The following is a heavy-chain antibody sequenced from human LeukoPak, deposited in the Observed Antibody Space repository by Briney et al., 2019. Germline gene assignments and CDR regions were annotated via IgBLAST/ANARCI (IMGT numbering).Heavy chain of an antibody. CDR3: AVEEAVAPDY. CDR2: INPSSGGT. D-gene: IGHD6-19*01. J-gene: IGHJ4*02. CDR1: GYTFIAYY. Sequence: ASVKVSCRASGYTFIAYYMHWVRQAPGQGLEWMGWINPSSGGTNYAQKFQGRVTMTRDTSISTAYMELSRLRSDDTAVYYCAVEEAVAPDYWGQGTLVTVSS. V-gene: IGHV1-2*02.